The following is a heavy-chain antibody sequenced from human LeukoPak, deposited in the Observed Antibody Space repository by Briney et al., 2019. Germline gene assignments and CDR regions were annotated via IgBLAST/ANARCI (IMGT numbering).Heavy chain of an antibody. CDR2: IYYSEST. D-gene: IGHD5-24*01. J-gene: IGHJ4*02. CDR1: GGSISSSNW. Sequence: SETLSLTCAVSGGSISSSNWWSWVRQPPGKGLEWIGNIYYSESTYYNPSLKSRVTISVDTSKNQFSLKLSSVTAADTAVYYCAKQRRDGYNYFDYWGQGTLVTVSS. V-gene: IGHV4-4*02. CDR3: AKQRRDGYNYFDY.